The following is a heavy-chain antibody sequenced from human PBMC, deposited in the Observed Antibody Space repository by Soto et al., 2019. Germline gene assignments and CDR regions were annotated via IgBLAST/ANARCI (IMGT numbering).Heavy chain of an antibody. CDR3: ARDMRTVWSTGYYYGMDV. CDR2: ISAYNGNT. CDR1: GYTFISYG. V-gene: IGHV1-18*01. Sequence: QVQLVQSGAEVKQPGASVKVSCKASGYTFISYGINWVRQAPGQGLEWMGWISAYNGNTNYAQKLQGRVTLTTDTSTSTAYMELGSLRSDDTAVYYCARDMRTVWSTGYYYGMDVWGQGTTVTVSS. J-gene: IGHJ6*02. D-gene: IGHD3-10*01.